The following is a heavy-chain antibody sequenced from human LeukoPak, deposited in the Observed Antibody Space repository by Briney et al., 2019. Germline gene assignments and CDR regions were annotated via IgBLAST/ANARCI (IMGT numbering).Heavy chain of an antibody. CDR1: GFTFDDYA. V-gene: IGHV3-9*01. D-gene: IGHD3-16*01. CDR3: AKASAGWGYYYYYGMDV. CDR2: ISWNSGSI. J-gene: IGHJ6*04. Sequence: GRSLRLSCAASGFTFDDYAMHWVRQAPGKGLEWVSGISWNSGSIGYADSVKGRFTISRDNAKNSLYLQMNSLRAEDTALYYCAKASAGWGYYYYYGMDVWGKGTTVTVSS.